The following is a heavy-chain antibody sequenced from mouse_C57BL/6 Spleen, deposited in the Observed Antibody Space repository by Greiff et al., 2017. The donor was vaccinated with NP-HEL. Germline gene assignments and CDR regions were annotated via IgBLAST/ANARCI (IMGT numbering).Heavy chain of an antibody. CDR3: ARVYYDYDVPWFAY. CDR2: ISYDGSN. V-gene: IGHV3-6*01. J-gene: IGHJ3*01. D-gene: IGHD2-4*01. CDR1: GYSITSGYY. Sequence: EVKLQESGPGLVKPSQSLSLTCSVTGYSITSGYYWNWIRQFPGNKLEWMGYISYDGSNNYNPSLKNRISITRDTSKNQFFLKLNSVTTEDTATYYCARVYYDYDVPWFAYWGQGTLVTVSA.